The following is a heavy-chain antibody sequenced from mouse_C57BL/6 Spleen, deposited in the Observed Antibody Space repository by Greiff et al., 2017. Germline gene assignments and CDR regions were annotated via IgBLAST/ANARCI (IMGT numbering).Heavy chain of an antibody. CDR2: IYPGSGRT. V-gene: IGHV1-55*01. Sequence: QVQLQQPGAELVKPGASVKMSCKASGYTFTSYWINWVKQRPGQGLEWIGNIYPGSGRTNYNEKFKSKATLTVDTSSSTAYMQLSSLTSEVSAVYSCASPSTIGATRLYAMDYWGQGTSVTVSS. CDR1: GYTFTSYW. D-gene: IGHD1-1*01. CDR3: ASPSTIGATRLYAMDY. J-gene: IGHJ4*01.